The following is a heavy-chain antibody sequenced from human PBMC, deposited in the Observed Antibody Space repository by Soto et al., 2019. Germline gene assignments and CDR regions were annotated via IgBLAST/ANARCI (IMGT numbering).Heavy chain of an antibody. CDR3: ARDWGYSYGYFDY. J-gene: IGHJ4*02. D-gene: IGHD5-18*01. CDR1: GFTFSSYA. Sequence: PGGSLRLSCAASGFTFSSYAMSWVRQAPGKGLEWVSAISGSGGSTYYADSVKGRFTISRDNSKNTLYLQMNSLRAEDTAVYYCARDWGYSYGYFDYWGQGTLVTVSS. V-gene: IGHV3-23*01. CDR2: ISGSGGST.